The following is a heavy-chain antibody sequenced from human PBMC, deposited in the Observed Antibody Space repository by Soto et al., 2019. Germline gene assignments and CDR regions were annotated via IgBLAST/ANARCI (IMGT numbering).Heavy chain of an antibody. D-gene: IGHD4-17*01. J-gene: IGHJ4*02. CDR1: GFTFSSYW. Sequence: GGSLRLSCAASGFTFSSYWMSWVRQAPGKGLEWVANIKQDGSEKYYVDSVKGRFTISRDNAKNSLYLQMNSLRAEDTAAYYCAGYLDYGEIDYWGQGTLVTVSS. CDR2: IKQDGSEK. V-gene: IGHV3-7*01. CDR3: AGYLDYGEIDY.